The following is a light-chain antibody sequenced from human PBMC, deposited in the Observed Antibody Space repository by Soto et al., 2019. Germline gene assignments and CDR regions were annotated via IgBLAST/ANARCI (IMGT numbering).Light chain of an antibody. J-gene: IGKJ3*01. CDR3: QQYNEWPPT. V-gene: IGKV3-20*01. CDR2: GAS. Sequence: EIVLTQSPGTLSLSPGERATLSCRASQSVRSSYLAWYQQKPGQAPRLFIYGASSRATGIPDRFSGSGSGTEFTLTISSLQSEDFAVYYCQQYNEWPPTCGPGTKVDIK. CDR1: QSVRSSY.